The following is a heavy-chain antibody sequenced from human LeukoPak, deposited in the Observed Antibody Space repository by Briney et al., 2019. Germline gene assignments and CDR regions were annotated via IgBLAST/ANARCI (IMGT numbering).Heavy chain of an antibody. CDR2: MYYSGST. CDR1: GVSVSSGRYY. V-gene: IGHV4-61*01. CDR3: ARAPRYYDILTGFFEFDP. D-gene: IGHD3-9*01. Sequence: SETLSLTCTVSGVSVSSGRYYWRWIRQPPGKGLEWIGYMYYSGSTNYNPSLKSRVTISVDTSKNQFSLKLSSVTAADTAVYYCARAPRYYDILTGFFEFDPWGQGTLVTVSS. J-gene: IGHJ5*02.